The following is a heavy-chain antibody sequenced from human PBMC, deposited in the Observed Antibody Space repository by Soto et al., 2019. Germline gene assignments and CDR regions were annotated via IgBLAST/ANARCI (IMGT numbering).Heavy chain of an antibody. D-gene: IGHD6-13*01. V-gene: IGHV1-3*01. Sequence: ASVKVSCKASGYTFTSYAMHWVRQAPGQRLEWMGWINAGNGNTKYSQKFQGRVTITRDTSASTAYMKLSSVTAADTAVYYCARGPGPGHQQLDPFDYWGQGTLVTVSS. CDR3: ARGPGPGHQQLDPFDY. J-gene: IGHJ4*02. CDR2: INAGNGNT. CDR1: GYTFTSYA.